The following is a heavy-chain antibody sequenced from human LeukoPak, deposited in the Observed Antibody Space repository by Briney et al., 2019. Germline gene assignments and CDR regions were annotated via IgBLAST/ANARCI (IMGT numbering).Heavy chain of an antibody. CDR3: ARASGLLWFGSFDY. J-gene: IGHJ4*02. CDR1: GGSISSGSYY. D-gene: IGHD3-10*01. Sequence: SETLSLTCTVSGGSISSGSYYWSWIRQPAGKGLKWIGRIYTSGSTNYNPSLKSRVTISVDTSKNQFSLKLSSVTAADTAVYYCARASGLLWFGSFDYWGQGTLVTVSS. CDR2: IYTSGST. V-gene: IGHV4-61*02.